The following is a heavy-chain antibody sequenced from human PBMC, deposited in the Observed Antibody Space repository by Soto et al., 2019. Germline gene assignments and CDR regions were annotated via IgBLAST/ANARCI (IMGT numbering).Heavy chain of an antibody. D-gene: IGHD2-8*02. J-gene: IGHJ4*02. CDR2: INHSGST. Sequence: LSLTCAVYGGSFSGYYWNWIRQPPGKGLEWIGEINHSGSTNYNPSLKSRVTISVDTSKNQFSLRLSSVTAADTAVYYCARDKITGLFDYWGQGTLVTVSS. CDR1: GGSFSGYY. CDR3: ARDKITGLFDY. V-gene: IGHV4-34*01.